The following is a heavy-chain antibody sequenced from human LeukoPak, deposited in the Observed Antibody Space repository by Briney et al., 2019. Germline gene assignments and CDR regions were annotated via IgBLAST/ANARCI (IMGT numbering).Heavy chain of an antibody. CDR1: GGSISGYY. CDR2: IYYSGST. CDR3: ARRNTDSGSYSEFDY. J-gene: IGHJ4*02. V-gene: IGHV4-59*08. D-gene: IGHD1-26*01. Sequence: SETLSLTCTVSGGSISGYYWSWIRQPPGKGLECIGYIYYSGSTNYNPSLKSRVTISVDTSKNQFSLKLRSVTAADTAMYYCARRNTDSGSYSEFDYWGQGTLVTVSS.